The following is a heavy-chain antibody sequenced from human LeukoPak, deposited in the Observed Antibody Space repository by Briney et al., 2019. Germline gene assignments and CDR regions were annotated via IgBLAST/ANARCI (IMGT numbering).Heavy chain of an antibody. Sequence: SETLSLTSTVSGGSISSDCWSWIRQPPGKGLEWVGYIYTSRGTNKNTSLKRRVTISVDTSKTQFSLKLSSVTAADTAVYYCASHHGDSYYYYYYMDVWGKGTTVTVSS. CDR1: GGSISSDC. CDR3: ASHHGDSYYYYYYMDV. V-gene: IGHV4-4*09. CDR2: IYTSRGT. J-gene: IGHJ6*03. D-gene: IGHD4-17*01.